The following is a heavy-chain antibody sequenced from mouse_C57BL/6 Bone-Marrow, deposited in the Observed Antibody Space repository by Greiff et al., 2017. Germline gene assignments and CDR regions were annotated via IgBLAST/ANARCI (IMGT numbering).Heavy chain of an antibody. J-gene: IGHJ1*03. CDR2: IDPENGDT. CDR3: TGTVVAHWYFDV. D-gene: IGHD1-1*01. Sequence: VQLQQSGAELVRPGASVKLSCTASGFNFKDDYMHWVKQRPEQGLEWIGWIDPENGDTEYASKFQGKATITADKSSNTAYLQLSSLTSEDTAVYYCTGTVVAHWYFDVWGTGTTVTVSS. V-gene: IGHV14-4*01. CDR1: GFNFKDDY.